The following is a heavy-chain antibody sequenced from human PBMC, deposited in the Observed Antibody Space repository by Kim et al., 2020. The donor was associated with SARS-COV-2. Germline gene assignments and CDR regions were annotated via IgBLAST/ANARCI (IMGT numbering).Heavy chain of an antibody. J-gene: IGHJ5*02. D-gene: IGHD3-10*01. CDR3: ARDLMLWFGDGP. CDR2: ISSSSNYI. V-gene: IGHV3-21*01. Sequence: GGSLRLSCAASGFTFSSYSMNWVRQAPGKGLEWVSSISSSSNYIYYADSVKGRFTISRDNAKNSLYLQMNSLRAEDSAVYYCARDLMLWFGDGPWGEGTLVTVSS. CDR1: GFTFSSYS.